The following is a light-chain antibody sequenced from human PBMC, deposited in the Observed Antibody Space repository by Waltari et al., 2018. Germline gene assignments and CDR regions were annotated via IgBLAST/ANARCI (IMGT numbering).Light chain of an antibody. CDR3: CSYAGGSAFAV. CDR2: EGS. Sequence: QSALTQPASLSGSPGQSITISCTGTSRDVGSSNLVSWYQQHPGKAPKLIIYEGSKRPSGVSTRFSGSKSGNTASLTISGLQAEDEADYHCCSYAGGSAFAVFGGGTKLTVL. V-gene: IGLV2-23*03. CDR1: SRDVGSSNL. J-gene: IGLJ2*01.